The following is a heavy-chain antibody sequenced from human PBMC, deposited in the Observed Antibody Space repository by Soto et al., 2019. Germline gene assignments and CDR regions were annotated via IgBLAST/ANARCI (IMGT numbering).Heavy chain of an antibody. CDR3: ARDGQSGYSSSEYNWFDP. Sequence: GGSLRLSCAASGFTFSSYAMSWVRQAPGKGLEWVSAISGSGGSTYYADSVKGRFTISRDNSKNTLYLQMNSLRAEDTAVYYCARDGQSGYSSSEYNWFDPWGQGTLVTVSS. V-gene: IGHV3-23*01. J-gene: IGHJ5*02. D-gene: IGHD6-13*01. CDR1: GFTFSSYA. CDR2: ISGSGGST.